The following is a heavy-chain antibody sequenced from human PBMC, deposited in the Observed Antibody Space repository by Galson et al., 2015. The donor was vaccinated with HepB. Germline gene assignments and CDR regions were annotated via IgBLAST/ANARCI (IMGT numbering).Heavy chain of an antibody. CDR3: ARLGERWRQPRFFYFQH. D-gene: IGHD5-24*01. CDR2: IYHDDSDT. J-gene: IGHJ1*01. Sequence: QSGAEVKKPGESLKISCKGSGYSSTNYWIGWVRQVPGKGLEWMGIIYHDDSDTRYSPSFQGQVTISADKSIRTAYLQWSSLKASDSAMYYCARLGERWRQPRFFYFQHWGQGTLVTVSS. CDR1: GYSSTNYW. V-gene: IGHV5-51*01.